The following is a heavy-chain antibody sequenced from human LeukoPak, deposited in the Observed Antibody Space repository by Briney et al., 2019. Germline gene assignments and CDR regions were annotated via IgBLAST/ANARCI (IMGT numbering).Heavy chain of an antibody. CDR1: GGPLYSYY. CDR3: ARLKFYDSTGYSPGHYMDV. V-gene: IGHV4-4*07. CDR2: LYPGVST. D-gene: IGHD3-22*01. Sequence: PSETLSLTCTVSGGPLYSYYWSWIRQTAGKGLEWIGRLYPGVSTDYNPSLKSRVTMSVDTSKKQFALKLSAVTAADTAAYYCARLKFYDSTGYSPGHYMDVWGKGTTVRVSS. J-gene: IGHJ6*03.